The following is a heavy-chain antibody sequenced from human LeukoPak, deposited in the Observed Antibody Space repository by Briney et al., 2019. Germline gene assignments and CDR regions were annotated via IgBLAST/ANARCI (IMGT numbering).Heavy chain of an antibody. D-gene: IGHD6-19*01. J-gene: IGHJ4*02. CDR3: ARQGRYNSGPTG. V-gene: IGHV4-61*02. Sequence: SQTLSLTCTVSGGSISSGSYYWSWIRQPAGKGLEWIGRIYTSETTNYTTYNPSLKSRVTISVDTSKNQFSLRLNSVTAADTAVYYCARQGRYNSGPTGWGQGTLVTVSS. CDR2: IYTSETT. CDR1: GGSISSGSYY.